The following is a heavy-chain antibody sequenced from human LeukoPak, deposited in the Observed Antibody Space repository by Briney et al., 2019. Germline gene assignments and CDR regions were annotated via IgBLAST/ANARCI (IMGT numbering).Heavy chain of an antibody. CDR1: GDSMNKYY. Sequence: SETLSLTCTVSGDSMNKYYWSWIRQPPGKGLEWIGYIYYSGSTNYNPSLKSRVTISVDTSKNQFSLKLSSVTAADTAVYYCARGEYGYYYGSGTYFDFWGQGTLVTVSS. J-gene: IGHJ4*02. CDR2: IYYSGST. CDR3: ARGEYGYYYGSGTYFDF. D-gene: IGHD3-10*01. V-gene: IGHV4-59*01.